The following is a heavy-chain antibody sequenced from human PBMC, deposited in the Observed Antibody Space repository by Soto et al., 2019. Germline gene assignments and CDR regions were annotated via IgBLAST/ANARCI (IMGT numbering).Heavy chain of an antibody. CDR3: ARSQGSSTSLEIYYYYYYGMDV. V-gene: IGHV1-69*01. J-gene: IGHJ6*02. D-gene: IGHD2-2*01. Sequence: QVPLVQSGAEVKKPGSSVKVSCKASGGTFSSYAISWVRQAPGQGLEWMGGIIPISDTTNYAQKFQGRVTITADESTSTAYMELSSLRSEDTAVYSCARSQGSSTSLEIYYYYYYGMDVWGQGTTVTVSS. CDR2: IIPISDTT. CDR1: GGTFSSYA.